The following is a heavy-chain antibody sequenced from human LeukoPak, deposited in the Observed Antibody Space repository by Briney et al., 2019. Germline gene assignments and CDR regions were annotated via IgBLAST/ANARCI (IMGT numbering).Heavy chain of an antibody. CDR2: ISGSGGST. Sequence: GGSLRLSFAASGFTFSSYAMSWVRQAPGKGLEWVSAISGSGGSTYYADSVKGRFTISRDNSKNTLYLQMNSLRAEDTAVYYCAKGDYDFWSGIPFFDYWGQGTLVTVSS. CDR1: GFTFSSYA. CDR3: AKGDYDFWSGIPFFDY. D-gene: IGHD3-3*01. V-gene: IGHV3-23*01. J-gene: IGHJ4*02.